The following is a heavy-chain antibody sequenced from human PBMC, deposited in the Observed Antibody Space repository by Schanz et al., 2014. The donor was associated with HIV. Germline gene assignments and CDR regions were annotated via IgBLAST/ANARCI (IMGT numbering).Heavy chain of an antibody. J-gene: IGHJ4*02. V-gene: IGHV3-7*01. CDR2: IKEDGSVI. CDR1: GFTFSNYA. CDR3: ARAGVTDLFDH. D-gene: IGHD2-21*02. Sequence: VQLVESGGGVVQPGRSLRLSCAVSGFTFSNYAMHWVRQAPGMGLEWVANIKEDGSVINYVDSVKGRFTISRDNVKNSLFLQMNSLRAEDTAMYYCARAGVTDLFDHWGQGTLVTVSS.